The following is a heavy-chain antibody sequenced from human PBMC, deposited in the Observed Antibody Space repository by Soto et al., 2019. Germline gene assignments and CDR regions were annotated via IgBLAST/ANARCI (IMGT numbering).Heavy chain of an antibody. V-gene: IGHV3-48*02. Sequence: EVQVVESGGGLIQPGGSLRLSCAGSGFTFSNYNMDWVRQAPGKGLEWISYISTTSRTIFYADSVKGRFTISRDNARNALSLQMNSLRDEDTAVYYCARDGSRGYDMDVWGQGTTVIVSS. J-gene: IGHJ6*02. CDR3: ARDGSRGYDMDV. CDR1: GFTFSNYN. D-gene: IGHD1-1*01. CDR2: ISTTSRTI.